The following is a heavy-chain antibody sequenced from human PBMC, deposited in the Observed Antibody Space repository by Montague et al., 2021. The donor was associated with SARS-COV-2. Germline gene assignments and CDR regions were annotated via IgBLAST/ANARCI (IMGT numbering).Heavy chain of an antibody. D-gene: IGHD3-22*01. CDR1: GGAISSSSYY. J-gene: IGHJ6*02. Sequence: SETLSLTCTVSGGAISSSSYYWGWIRQPPGKGLEWIGSIYYSGGTYYNPSLKSRVTISVDTSKSQFSLKLSSVTAADTAVYYCARDTRITTLVVVNRYGMDVWGQGTTVTVSS. CDR3: ARDTRITTLVVVNRYGMDV. V-gene: IGHV4-39*07. CDR2: IYYSGGT.